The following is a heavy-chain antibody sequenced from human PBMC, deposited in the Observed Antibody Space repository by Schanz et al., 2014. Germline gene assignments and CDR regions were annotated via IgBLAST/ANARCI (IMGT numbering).Heavy chain of an antibody. D-gene: IGHD3-10*01. CDR1: GYIFGSHG. CDR2: INAHTGNT. CDR3: ARVHIATYHYNSPGAFDI. Sequence: KSDASLRLSNKASGYIFGSHGMTWVRQAPGQGPELMGWINAHTGNTQYAQKFQGRVNMTRDTVTTTVHLELTRLRTDDTAIYYCARVHIATYHYNSPGAFDIWVQGTRVYVSS. V-gene: IGHV1-18*01. J-gene: IGHJ3*02.